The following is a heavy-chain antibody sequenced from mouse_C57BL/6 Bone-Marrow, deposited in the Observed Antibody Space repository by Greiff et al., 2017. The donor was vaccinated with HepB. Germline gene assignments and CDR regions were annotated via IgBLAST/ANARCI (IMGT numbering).Heavy chain of an antibody. V-gene: IGHV5-4*01. D-gene: IGHD2-3*01. CDR2: ISDGGSYT. Sequence: EVQGVESGGGLVKPGGSLKLSCAASGFTFSSYAMSWVRQTPEKRLEWVATISDGGSYTYYPDNVKGRFTISRDNAKNNLYLQMSHLKSEDTAMYYCARVLDAPWFAYWGQGTLVTVSA. CDR1: GFTFSSYA. J-gene: IGHJ3*01. CDR3: ARVLDAPWFAY.